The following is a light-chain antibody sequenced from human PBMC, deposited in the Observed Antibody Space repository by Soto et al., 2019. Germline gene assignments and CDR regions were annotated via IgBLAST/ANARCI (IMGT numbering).Light chain of an antibody. CDR1: QNVRTF. V-gene: IGKV3-11*01. CDR2: GAS. J-gene: IGKJ1*01. CDR3: QQQSHWPPWT. Sequence: EVVLTQSPATLSLSPGERATLSCRASQNVRTFLDWYQQKPGQAPRLLIYGASNRATGIPARFSGSGSGTDFTLTISSLEPEEFAVYYCQQQSHWPPWTFGQGTRVEIQ.